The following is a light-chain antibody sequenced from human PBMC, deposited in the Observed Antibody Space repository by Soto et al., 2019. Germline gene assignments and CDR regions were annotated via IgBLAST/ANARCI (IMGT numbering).Light chain of an antibody. V-gene: IGKV3-15*01. Sequence: EVVMTQFPDTLSVSPGERATLSCRASQYVGTNLAWYQQRPGQAPRLLIYGASTRATDIPARFSGSGSGRDFKLTISSLQSEDSAVYYCQQYNDWPGRTFGQGTKVDI. CDR1: QYVGTN. CDR3: QQYNDWPGRT. CDR2: GAS. J-gene: IGKJ1*01.